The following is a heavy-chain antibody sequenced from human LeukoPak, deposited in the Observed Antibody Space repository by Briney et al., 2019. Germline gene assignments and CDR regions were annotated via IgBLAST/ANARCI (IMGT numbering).Heavy chain of an antibody. CDR2: IYYSGST. CDR3: ARESVPAAIPGGENWFDP. Sequence: PSETLSLTCTVSGGSISSYYWSWIRQPPGKGLEWIGYIYYSGSTNYNPSLKSRVTISVDTSKNQFSLKLSSVTAADTAVYYCARESVPAAIPGGENWFDPWGQGTLVTVSS. D-gene: IGHD2-2*02. V-gene: IGHV4-59*01. CDR1: GGSISSYY. J-gene: IGHJ5*02.